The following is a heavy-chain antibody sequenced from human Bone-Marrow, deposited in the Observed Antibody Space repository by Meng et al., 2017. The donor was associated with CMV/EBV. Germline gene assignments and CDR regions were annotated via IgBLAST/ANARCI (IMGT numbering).Heavy chain of an antibody. D-gene: IGHD3-3*01. V-gene: IGHV1-8*01. CDR3: ARRRGEEWSHYYYYYGMDV. CDR2: MNPNSGNT. Sequence: ASVKVSCKASGYTFTSYDINWVRQATGQGLEWMGWMNPNSGNTGYAQKFQGRVTMTRNTSISTAYMELSSLRSEDTAVYYCARRRGEEWSHYYYYYGMDVWGQGTTVTVSS. J-gene: IGHJ6*02. CDR1: GYTFTSYD.